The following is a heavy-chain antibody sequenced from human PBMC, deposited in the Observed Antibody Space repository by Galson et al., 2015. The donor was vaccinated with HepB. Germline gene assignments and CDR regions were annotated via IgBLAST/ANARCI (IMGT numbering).Heavy chain of an antibody. CDR1: GFTFSSYA. CDR2: ISAGGDST. V-gene: IGHV3-23*01. CDR3: AKQSGVSWRGFFDY. D-gene: IGHD2-15*01. J-gene: IGHJ4*02. Sequence: SLRLSCAASGFTFSSYAMRWVRQAPGKGLEWVSVISAGGDSTYYADSVKGRFTISRDNSRNMVYLQMNSLRAEDTAVYYCAKQSGVSWRGFFDYWGQGTLVTVSS.